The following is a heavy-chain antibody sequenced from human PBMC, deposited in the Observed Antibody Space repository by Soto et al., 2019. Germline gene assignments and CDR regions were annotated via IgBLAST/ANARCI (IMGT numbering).Heavy chain of an antibody. CDR2: ISSSSSTI. D-gene: IGHD2-21*02. CDR3: ARVGCGGDCYSFYYYYGMDV. CDR1: GFTFSSYS. V-gene: IGHV3-48*02. Sequence: EVQLEESGGGLVQPGGSLRLSCAASGFTFSSYSMNWVRQAPGKGLEWVSYISSSSSTIYYADSVKGRFTISRDNAKNSLYLQMNSLRDEDTAVYYCARVGCGGDCYSFYYYYGMDVWGQGTTVTVSS. J-gene: IGHJ6*02.